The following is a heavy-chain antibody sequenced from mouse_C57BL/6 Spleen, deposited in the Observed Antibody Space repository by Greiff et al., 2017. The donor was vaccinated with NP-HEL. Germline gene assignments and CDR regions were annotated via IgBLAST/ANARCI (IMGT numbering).Heavy chain of an antibody. D-gene: IGHD1-1*01. CDR1: GFSLTSYG. V-gene: IGHV2-2*01. Sequence: QVQLKQSGPGLVQPSQSLSITCTVSGFSLTSYGVHWVRQSPGKGLEWLGVIWSGGSTDYNAAFISRLSISKDNSKSQVFFKMNSLQADDTAIYYCARVRGDYYGSSLYAMDYWGQGTSVTVSS. CDR2: IWSGGST. J-gene: IGHJ4*01. CDR3: ARVRGDYYGSSLYAMDY.